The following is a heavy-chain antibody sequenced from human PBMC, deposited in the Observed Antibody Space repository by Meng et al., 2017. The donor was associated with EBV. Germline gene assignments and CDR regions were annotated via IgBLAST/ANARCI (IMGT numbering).Heavy chain of an antibody. CDR1: GGTFSSYA. V-gene: IGHV1-69*01. D-gene: IGHD3-10*01. CDR2: IIPIFGTA. Sequence: QVQLGQSGAEVKKPXSSVNVSCKASGGTFSSYAISWVRQAPGQGLEWMGGIIPIFGTANYAQKFQGRVTITADESTSTAYMELSSLRSEDTAVYYVARAWGGPANWFDPWCQRTLVTVSS. J-gene: IGHJ5*02. CDR3: ARAWGGPANWFDP.